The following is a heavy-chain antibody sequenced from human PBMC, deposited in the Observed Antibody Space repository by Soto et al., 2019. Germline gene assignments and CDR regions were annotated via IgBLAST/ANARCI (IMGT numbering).Heavy chain of an antibody. Sequence: QVQLVESGGGVVQPGRSLRLSCAASGFTFSSYAMHWVRQAPGKGLEWVAVISYDGSNKYYADSVKGRFTISRDNSKNTVYLQMNSLRAEDTAVYYWARDRDEAEADRFDYWGQGTLVTVSS. V-gene: IGHV3-30-3*01. J-gene: IGHJ4*02. D-gene: IGHD6-13*01. CDR2: ISYDGSNK. CDR1: GFTFSSYA. CDR3: ARDRDEAEADRFDY.